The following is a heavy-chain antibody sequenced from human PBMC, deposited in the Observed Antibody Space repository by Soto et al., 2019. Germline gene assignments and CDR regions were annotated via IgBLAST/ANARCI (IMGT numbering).Heavy chain of an antibody. J-gene: IGHJ6*02. D-gene: IGHD3-10*01. CDR3: AKGMAGHYYGMDV. CDR1: GFTFDDYA. Sequence: EVQLVESGGGLVQPGRSLRLSCAASGFTFDDYAMHWVRQAPGKGLEWVSGISWNSGSIGYADSVKGRFTISRDNAKNSLYLQMNSLRAEDTALYYCAKGMAGHYYGMDVWGQGTTVTVSS. CDR2: ISWNSGSI. V-gene: IGHV3-9*01.